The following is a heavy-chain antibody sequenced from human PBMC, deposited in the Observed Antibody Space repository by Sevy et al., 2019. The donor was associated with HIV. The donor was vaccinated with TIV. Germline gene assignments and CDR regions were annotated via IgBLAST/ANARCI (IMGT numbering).Heavy chain of an antibody. J-gene: IGHJ2*01. CDR3: ARAGMAAIRRLDL. CDR2: IYYSGST. CDR1: GGSISTGGYY. V-gene: IGHV4-31*01. Sequence: SETLSLTCTVSGGSISTGGYYWSWIRQRPGKGLEWIGYIYYSGSTYYNPFLKSQFSMSVDTSENQFFLKLGSVTAADTPGYYWARAGMAAIRRLDLWGPGTLVTVSS. D-gene: IGHD3-10*01.